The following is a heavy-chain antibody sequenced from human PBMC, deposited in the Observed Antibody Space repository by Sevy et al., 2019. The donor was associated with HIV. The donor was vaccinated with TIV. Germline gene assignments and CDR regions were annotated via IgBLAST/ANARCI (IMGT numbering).Heavy chain of an antibody. CDR1: GFTLSDYY. CDR2: MSGSDDSGGDDTI. V-gene: IGHV3-11*01. Sequence: GGSLRLSCTASGFTLSDYYISWIRQAPGKGLQWISYMSGSDDSGGDDTIYYADAVEGRFTISRDNAKNSLYLQMSSLRADDTAVYYCVRDHVKDGKGGDYYYHAMDVWGRGTTVTVSS. CDR3: VRDHVKDGKGGDYYYHAMDV. J-gene: IGHJ6*02. D-gene: IGHD3-16*01.